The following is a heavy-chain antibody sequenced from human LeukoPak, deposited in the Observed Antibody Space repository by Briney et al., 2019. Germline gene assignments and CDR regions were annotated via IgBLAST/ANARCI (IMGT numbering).Heavy chain of an antibody. D-gene: IGHD3-22*01. CDR3: ARVGMYTVVELDSDAFDI. Sequence: ASVKVSCKASGYTFTGYYMHWVRQAPGQGLEWMGWINPNSGGTNYAQKFQGRVTMTRDTSISTAYMELSRLRSDDTAVYYCARVGMYTVVELDSDAFDIWGQGTMVTVSS. CDR1: GYTFTGYY. J-gene: IGHJ3*02. CDR2: INPNSGGT. V-gene: IGHV1-2*02.